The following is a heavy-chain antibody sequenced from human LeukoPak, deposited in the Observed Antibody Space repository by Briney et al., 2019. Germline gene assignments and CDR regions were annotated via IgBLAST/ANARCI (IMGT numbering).Heavy chain of an antibody. V-gene: IGHV4-34*01. CDR1: GGSFSGYY. D-gene: IGHD1-1*01. CDR3: ARGSGTDYFDY. J-gene: IGHJ4*02. Sequence: SETLSLTCAVYGGSFSGYYWSWIRQPPGKGLEWSGEINHSGSTKYNPSLKSRVTISVDKSKNQFSLKLSSVTAADTAVYYCARGSGTDYFDYWGQGTLVTVSS. CDR2: INHSGST.